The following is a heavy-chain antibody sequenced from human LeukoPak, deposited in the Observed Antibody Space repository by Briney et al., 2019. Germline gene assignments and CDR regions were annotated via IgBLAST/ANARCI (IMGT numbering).Heavy chain of an antibody. CDR2: INRDGSDK. CDR3: VKYGDYGDLDY. V-gene: IGHV3-7*01. CDR1: GFTFRNYW. D-gene: IGHD4-17*01. Sequence: GGSLRLSCAASGFTFRNYWMTWVRQAPGKGLEWVANINRDGSDKKYVDSLRGRFTISRDNAKNSLYLQMNSLRAEDTAVYYCVKYGDYGDLDYWGQGTLVTVSS. J-gene: IGHJ4*02.